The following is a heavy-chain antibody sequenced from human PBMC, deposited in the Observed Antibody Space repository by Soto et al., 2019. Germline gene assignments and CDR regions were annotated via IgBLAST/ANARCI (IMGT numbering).Heavy chain of an antibody. Sequence: RGSLRLSCSASGFTFSIYSMNWVRQAPGKGLEWVSSISSSSSYIYYADSVKGRFTISRDNAKNSLYLQMNSLRAEDTAVYYCARDYLGSYYGMDVWGQGTTVTVSS. D-gene: IGHD3-16*01. CDR2: ISSSSSYI. CDR3: ARDYLGSYYGMDV. CDR1: GFTFSIYS. V-gene: IGHV3-21*01. J-gene: IGHJ6*02.